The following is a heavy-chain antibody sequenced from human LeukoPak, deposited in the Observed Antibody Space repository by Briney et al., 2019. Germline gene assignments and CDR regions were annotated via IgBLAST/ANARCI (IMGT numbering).Heavy chain of an antibody. CDR2: IYYSGRT. J-gene: IGHJ4*02. Sequence: SETLSLTCTVSGGSISSYYWSWIRQPPGKGLEWIGYIYYSGRTYYNPSLKSRITISVDTSKNQFSLTLSSVTAADTAVYYCARGRLWFGELLSYYFDYWGQGTLVTVSS. V-gene: IGHV4-59*01. CDR1: GGSISSYY. CDR3: ARGRLWFGELLSYYFDY. D-gene: IGHD3-10*01.